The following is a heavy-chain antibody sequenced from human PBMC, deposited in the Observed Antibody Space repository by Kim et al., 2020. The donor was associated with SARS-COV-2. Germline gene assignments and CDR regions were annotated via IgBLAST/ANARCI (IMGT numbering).Heavy chain of an antibody. CDR3: ARVRDSRYCSSTSCHRRAFDI. D-gene: IGHD2-2*01. J-gene: IGHJ3*02. Sequence: SQTLSLTCAISGDSVSSNSAAWNWIRQSPSRGLEWLGRTYYRSKWYNDYAVSVKSRITINPDTSKNQFSLQLNSVTPEDTAVYYCARVRDSRYCSSTSCHRRAFDIWGQGTMVTVSS. CDR1: GDSVSSNSAA. CDR2: TYYRSKWYN. V-gene: IGHV6-1*01.